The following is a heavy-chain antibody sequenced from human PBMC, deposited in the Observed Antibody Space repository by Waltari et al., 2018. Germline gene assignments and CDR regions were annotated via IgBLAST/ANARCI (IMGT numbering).Heavy chain of an antibody. Sequence: EVQLVESGGGLVQPGGSLRLSCAASGFTFSSYWMSWVRQAPGKGLEWVANIKQDGGEKYDVECRKGRFTISRENAKNSLYLQMNCLRAEDTAVDYCAREWHCWSGRGFGYYYYGMDVWGQGTTVIVSS. J-gene: IGHJ6*02. D-gene: IGHD3-3*02. CDR3: AREWHCWSGRGFGYYYYGMDV. V-gene: IGHV3-7*04. CDR1: GFTFSSYW. CDR2: IKQDGGEK.